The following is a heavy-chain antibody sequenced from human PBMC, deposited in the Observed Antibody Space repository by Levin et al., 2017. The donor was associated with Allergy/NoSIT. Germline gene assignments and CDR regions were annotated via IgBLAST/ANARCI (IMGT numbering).Heavy chain of an antibody. CDR2: ITGGGFNT. CDR3: AKKQGGTTGFSFDV. J-gene: IGHJ3*01. D-gene: IGHD2-15*01. CDR1: GFTLSEYA. Sequence: GESLKISCAASGFTLSEYAMSWVRQAPGKGLEWVSVITGGGFNTYYGDSVKGRFTVSRDNSKNTLYLEWNSLRAEDTAVYYGAKKQGGTTGFSFDVWGQGTMVTVSS. V-gene: IGHV3-23*01.